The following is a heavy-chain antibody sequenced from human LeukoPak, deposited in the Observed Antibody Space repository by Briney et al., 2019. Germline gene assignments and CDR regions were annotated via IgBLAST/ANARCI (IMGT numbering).Heavy chain of an antibody. Sequence: GESLKISCKGPGYSFTNYWIGWVRQMPGKGLEGMGIIYPGDSDTRYSPSFQGQVTISADKSISTAYLQWSSLKASDTAMYYCALNPRGYCSGGRCYIAYWGQGTLVTVSS. CDR1: GYSFTNYW. V-gene: IGHV5-51*01. J-gene: IGHJ4*02. CDR3: ALNPRGYCSGGRCYIAY. D-gene: IGHD2-15*01. CDR2: IYPGDSDT.